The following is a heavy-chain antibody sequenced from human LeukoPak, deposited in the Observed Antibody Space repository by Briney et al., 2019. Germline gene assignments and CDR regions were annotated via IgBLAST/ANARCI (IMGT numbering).Heavy chain of an antibody. Sequence: GGSLRLSCAASGFTFSDYYMSWIRKAPGKGLEWVSYISRSGSTIYSADSVKGRLTISRDNGKNALYLQVNSLRAEDTAVYYCARDGGVCSGGSCSLDAFDIWGQGTMVTVSS. J-gene: IGHJ3*02. D-gene: IGHD2-15*01. V-gene: IGHV3-11*01. CDR2: ISRSGSTI. CDR3: ARDGGVCSGGSCSLDAFDI. CDR1: GFTFSDYY.